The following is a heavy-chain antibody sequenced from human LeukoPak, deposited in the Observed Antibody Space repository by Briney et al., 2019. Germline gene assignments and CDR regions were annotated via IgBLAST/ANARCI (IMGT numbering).Heavy chain of an antibody. CDR1: AGTFSSYA. Sequence: ASVTVSCKSSAGTFSSYAISWVRQPPGQGLELMGGIIPIFGTANYAQKFQGRVTITADESTSTAYMELSSLRSEDTAVYYCASWSSTRGTFDYWGQGTLVTVSS. J-gene: IGHJ4*02. D-gene: IGHD6-13*01. V-gene: IGHV1-69*13. CDR3: ASWSSTRGTFDY. CDR2: IIPIFGTA.